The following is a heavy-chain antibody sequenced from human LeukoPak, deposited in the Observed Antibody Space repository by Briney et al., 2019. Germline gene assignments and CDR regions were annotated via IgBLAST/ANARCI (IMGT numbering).Heavy chain of an antibody. J-gene: IGHJ4*02. V-gene: IGHV3-23*01. Sequence: GGSLRLSCAASGFTFSSCAMSWVRQAPGKGLEWVSAISVSGGSTYYADSVKGRFTISRDNSKNTLYLQMDSLRAEDTAVYYCAKVSGYAHNFLGFDYWGQGTLVTVSS. CDR1: GFTFSSCA. CDR2: ISVSGGST. D-gene: IGHD3-3*01. CDR3: AKVSGYAHNFLGFDY.